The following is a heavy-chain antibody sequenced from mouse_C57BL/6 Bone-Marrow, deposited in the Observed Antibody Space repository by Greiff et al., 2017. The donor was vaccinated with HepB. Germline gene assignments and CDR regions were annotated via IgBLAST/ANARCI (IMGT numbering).Heavy chain of an antibody. Sequence: EVQLQESEGGLVQPGSSMKLSCTASGFTFSDYYMAWVRQVPEKGLEWVANINYDGSSTYYLDSLKSRFIISRDNAKNILYLQMSSLKSEDTATYYCAIYGSSYGYAMDYWGQGTSVTVSS. D-gene: IGHD1-1*01. CDR2: INYDGSST. V-gene: IGHV5-16*01. CDR3: AIYGSSYGYAMDY. CDR1: GFTFSDYY. J-gene: IGHJ4*01.